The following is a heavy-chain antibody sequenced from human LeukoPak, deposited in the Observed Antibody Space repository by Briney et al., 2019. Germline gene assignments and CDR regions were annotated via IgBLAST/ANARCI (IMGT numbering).Heavy chain of an antibody. CDR2: IYYSGST. Sequence: PSETLSLTCTVSGCSISSHYWSWIRQPPGKGLEWIGYIYYSGSTNYNPSLKSRVTMSVGTSKNQFSLKLSSVTAADTAVYYCARDSPEDYGDLYYFDYWGQGTLVTVSS. J-gene: IGHJ4*02. D-gene: IGHD4-17*01. V-gene: IGHV4-59*11. CDR3: ARDSPEDYGDLYYFDY. CDR1: GCSISSHY.